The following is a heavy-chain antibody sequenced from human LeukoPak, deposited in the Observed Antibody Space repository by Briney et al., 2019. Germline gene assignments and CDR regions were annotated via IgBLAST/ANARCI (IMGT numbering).Heavy chain of an antibody. CDR3: ARENFQY. J-gene: IGHJ4*02. CDR1: GFTFSSYL. Sequence: SGGSLRLSCAASGFTFSSYLMNWVRQAPGKGLEWVANIKADGSDEYYVDSVKGRFTISRDNAENSLYLQMNSLRAEDTAVYYCARENFQYWAQGTLVTVSS. V-gene: IGHV3-7*04. CDR2: IKADGSDE.